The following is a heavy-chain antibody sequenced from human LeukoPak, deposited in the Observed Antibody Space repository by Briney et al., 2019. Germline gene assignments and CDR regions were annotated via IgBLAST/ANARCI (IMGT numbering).Heavy chain of an antibody. CDR2: ISGSGGST. CDR1: GFTFSSYA. J-gene: IGHJ6*03. Sequence: QPGGSLRLSCAASGFTFSSYAMSWVRQAPGKGLEWVSAISGSGGSTYYADSVKGRFTISRDNSKNSLYLQMSSLRAEDTALYHCARHGGNGFYYYMDVWGKGTTVTVSS. V-gene: IGHV3-23*01. CDR3: ARHGGNGFYYYMDV. D-gene: IGHD4-23*01.